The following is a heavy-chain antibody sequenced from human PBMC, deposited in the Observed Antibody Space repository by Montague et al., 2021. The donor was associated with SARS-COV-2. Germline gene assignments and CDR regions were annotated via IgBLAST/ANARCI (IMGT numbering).Heavy chain of an antibody. CDR2: INHSGST. V-gene: IGHV4-34*01. CDR1: GGSFSGYS. Sequence: SETLSLTCAVYGGSFSGYSWSWIRQPPGKGLEWIGEINHSGSTNYNPSLKSRVTISVDTSKNQFSLKLSSVTAADTAVYYCARGRKRITVVRGVIIDWFDPGGQGTLVTVSA. J-gene: IGHJ5*02. CDR3: ARGRKRITVVRGVIIDWFDP. D-gene: IGHD3-10*01.